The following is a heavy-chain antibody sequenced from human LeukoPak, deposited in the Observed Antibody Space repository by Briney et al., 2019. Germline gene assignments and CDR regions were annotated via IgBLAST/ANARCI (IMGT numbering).Heavy chain of an antibody. CDR1: RFTFSNYA. D-gene: IGHD2-15*01. J-gene: IGHJ4*02. CDR3: AKDQAALTPAFDY. Sequence: PGGSLRLSCAASRFTFSNYAMSWVRQAPGKGLEWVSAISGSGGSTYYADSVKGRFTISRDNSKNTLYLQVNSLRAEDTAVYYCAKDQAALTPAFDYWGQGTLVTVSS. V-gene: IGHV3-23*01. CDR2: ISGSGGST.